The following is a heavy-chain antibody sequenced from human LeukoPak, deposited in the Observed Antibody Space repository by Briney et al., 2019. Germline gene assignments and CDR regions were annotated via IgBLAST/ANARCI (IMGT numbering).Heavy chain of an antibody. Sequence: GGSLRLSCAASGFTFSSSWMTWVRQAPGKGLEWVANIKEDGSEKYYVDSVKGRFTISRDNAKNSLYLQMNSLRAEDTAVYYCARDQRASLAAADYWGQGTLVTVSS. CDR3: ARDQRASLAAADY. D-gene: IGHD2-15*01. J-gene: IGHJ4*02. V-gene: IGHV3-7*01. CDR2: IKEDGSEK. CDR1: GFTFSSSW.